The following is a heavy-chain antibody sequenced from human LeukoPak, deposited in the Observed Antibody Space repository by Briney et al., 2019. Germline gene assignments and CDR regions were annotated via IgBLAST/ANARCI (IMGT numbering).Heavy chain of an antibody. J-gene: IGHJ5*02. D-gene: IGHD1-26*01. Sequence: PSQTLSLTCTVSGGSISSGGYYWSWIRQHPGKGLEWIGYIYYSGSTYYNPSLKSRVTISVDTSKNQCSLKLSSVTAADTAVYYCARYGSGVGATNWFDPWGQGTLVTVSS. CDR2: IYYSGST. V-gene: IGHV4-31*03. CDR1: GGSISSGGYY. CDR3: ARYGSGVGATNWFDP.